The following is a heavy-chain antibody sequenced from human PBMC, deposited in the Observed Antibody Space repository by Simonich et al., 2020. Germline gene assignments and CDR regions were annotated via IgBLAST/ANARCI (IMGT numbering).Heavy chain of an antibody. V-gene: IGHV3-74*01. Sequence: EVQLVESGGGLVQPGGSLRLSCAASGFTFSRYWMHWVRQAPGKGLVWVSRINSEGSSTGDADSGKGRFTISRDNAKNTLYLQMNSLRAEDTAVYYCARNRLDYWGQGTLVTVSS. CDR3: ARNRLDY. CDR2: INSEGSST. J-gene: IGHJ4*02. CDR1: GFTFSRYW.